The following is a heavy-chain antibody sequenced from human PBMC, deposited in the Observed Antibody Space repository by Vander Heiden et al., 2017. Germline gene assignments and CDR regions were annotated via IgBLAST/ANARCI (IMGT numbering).Heavy chain of an antibody. V-gene: IGHV3-53*01. CDR1: GFSVSSNY. CDR2: IKTDGTT. Sequence: EVQVVESGGGLIQPGGSLRLSCAASGFSVSSNYMSWVRQAPGKGLQWVSVIKTDGTTYDADSVKGRFTISRDNSKNTVYLQMNSLRAEDTAVYYCARTPDTGGVWNYFDYWGQGTLVTVSS. CDR3: ARTPDTGGVWNYFDY. J-gene: IGHJ4*02. D-gene: IGHD3-16*01.